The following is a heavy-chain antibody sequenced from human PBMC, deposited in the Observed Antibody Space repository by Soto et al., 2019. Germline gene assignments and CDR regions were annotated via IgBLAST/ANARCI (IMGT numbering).Heavy chain of an antibody. J-gene: IGHJ5*02. V-gene: IGHV4-34*01. CDR3: ARAGALRIVVVPAATGWFDP. Sequence: QVQLQQWGAGLLKPSETLSLTCAVYGGSFSGYYWSWIRQPQGKGLEWIGEINHSGSTNYNPSLKRRVTISLDTAKNQFSLKLSSVTAADTAVYYCARAGALRIVVVPAATGWFDPWGQGTLVTVSS. D-gene: IGHD2-2*01. CDR1: GGSFSGYY. CDR2: INHSGST.